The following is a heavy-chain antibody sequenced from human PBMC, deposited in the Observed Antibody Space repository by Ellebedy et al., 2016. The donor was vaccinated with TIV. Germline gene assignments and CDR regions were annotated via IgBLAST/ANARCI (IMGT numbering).Heavy chain of an antibody. CDR2: INPNSGGT. CDR1: GYTFTGYY. D-gene: IGHD3-10*01. CDR3: ARFGNEIVFGPGGGSLPGFDI. V-gene: IGHV1-2*02. J-gene: IGHJ3*02. Sequence: ASVKVSXXASGYTFTGYYIHWVRQAPGQGLEWMGWINPNSGGTNYAQKFQGRVTMTRDTSISTAYMELSRLRSDDTAVYYCARFGNEIVFGPGGGSLPGFDIWGQGTLITVSS.